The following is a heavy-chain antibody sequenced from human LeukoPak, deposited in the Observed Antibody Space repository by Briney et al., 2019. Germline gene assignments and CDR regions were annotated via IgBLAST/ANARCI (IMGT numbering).Heavy chain of an antibody. V-gene: IGHV3-30-3*01. Sequence: PGRSLRLSCAASGFTFSSYAMYWVRQAPGKGLGWVAVISYDGSNKYYADSVKGRFTISRDNSKNTLYLQMNSLRAEDTAVYYCARGAGGSYYGLKDYFDYWGQGTLVTVSS. J-gene: IGHJ4*02. CDR3: ARGAGGSYYGLKDYFDY. D-gene: IGHD1-26*01. CDR2: ISYDGSNK. CDR1: GFTFSSYA.